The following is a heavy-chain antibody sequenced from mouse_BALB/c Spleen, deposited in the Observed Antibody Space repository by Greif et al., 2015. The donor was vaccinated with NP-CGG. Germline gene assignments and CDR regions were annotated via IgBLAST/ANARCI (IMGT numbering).Heavy chain of an antibody. CDR1: GYTFTSYW. V-gene: IGHV1-5*01. Sequence: VQLQQSGTVLARPGASVKMSCKASGYTFTSYWMHWVKQRPGQGLEWIGAIYPGNSDTSYNQKFKGKAKLTAVTSTSTPYMELSSLTNEDSAVYYCTRSDFNYYGYRYWYFDVWGAGTTVTVSS. D-gene: IGHD1-2*01. CDR3: TRSDFNYYGYRYWYFDV. J-gene: IGHJ1*01. CDR2: IYPGNSDT.